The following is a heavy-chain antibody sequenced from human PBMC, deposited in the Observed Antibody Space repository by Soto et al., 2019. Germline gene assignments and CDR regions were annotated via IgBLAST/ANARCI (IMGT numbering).Heavy chain of an antibody. CDR3: AKEIVAAAYAETSPFDF. CDR2: IDGSGGDK. Sequence: VQLLESGGGLVQPGGSLRLSCAASEFTFSSYAMGWVRQAPGKGLEWVSGIDGSGGDKSFADSVKGRFTISRDNSKNMLYLHMYGLRAEDTARYYCAKEIVAAAYAETSPFDFWGQGTLVTVSS. CDR1: EFTFSSYA. V-gene: IGHV3-23*01. J-gene: IGHJ4*02. D-gene: IGHD2-15*01.